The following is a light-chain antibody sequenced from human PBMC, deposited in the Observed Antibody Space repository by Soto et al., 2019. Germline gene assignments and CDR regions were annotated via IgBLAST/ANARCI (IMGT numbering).Light chain of an antibody. J-gene: IGKJ2*02. Sequence: DIQMTQSPSSLSVSVGDRVTITCRASQSIVSYLNWYQQKLGKAPKLLIYTASNLQRGVPSRFSGSGSGTDLTLTISNPQPEDFATYYCQQSYSTPRTFGQGTKLEIK. CDR1: QSIVSY. CDR3: QQSYSTPRT. CDR2: TAS. V-gene: IGKV1-39*01.